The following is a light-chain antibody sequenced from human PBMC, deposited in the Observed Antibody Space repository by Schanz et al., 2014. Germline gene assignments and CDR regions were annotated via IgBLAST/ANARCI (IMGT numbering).Light chain of an antibody. CDR1: QGISNY. V-gene: IGKV1-27*01. CDR3: QQYNSYRT. Sequence: DIQLTQSPSSLSASVGDRVTISCRASQGISNYLAWYQQKPGKVPNLLIYAASALQSGVPSRFSGSGSGTDFTLTISSLQPDDFATYYCQQYNSYRTFGQGTKVEIK. CDR2: AAS. J-gene: IGKJ1*01.